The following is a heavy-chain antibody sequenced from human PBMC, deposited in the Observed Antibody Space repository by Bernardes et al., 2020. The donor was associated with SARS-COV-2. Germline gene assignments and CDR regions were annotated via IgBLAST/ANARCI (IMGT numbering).Heavy chain of an antibody. D-gene: IGHD3-9*01. Sequence: SETLSLTCTVSGGSISSGGYYWSWLRQHPGKGLEWIGYIYYSGSTYYNPSLKSRVTISVDTSKNQFSLKLSSVTAADTAVYYCARDRPSSYDILTGYYLVDAFDIWGQGTMVTVSS. V-gene: IGHV4-31*03. J-gene: IGHJ3*02. CDR2: IYYSGST. CDR3: ARDRPSSYDILTGYYLVDAFDI. CDR1: GGSISSGGYY.